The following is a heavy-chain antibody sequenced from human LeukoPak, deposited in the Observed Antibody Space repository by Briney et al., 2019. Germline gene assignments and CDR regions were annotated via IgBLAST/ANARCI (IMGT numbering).Heavy chain of an antibody. V-gene: IGHV3-30*18. CDR3: AKDMGRYCSSTSCYNYYYYGMDV. CDR1: GFTFSSYG. J-gene: IGHJ6*02. D-gene: IGHD2-2*02. CDR2: IPNDGSNK. Sequence: GGSLRLSCAAPGFTFSSYGMHWVRQAPGKGLEWVAVIPNDGSNKYYADSVKGRFTISRDNSKNTLYLQMNSLRAEDTAVYYCAKDMGRYCSSTSCYNYYYYGMDVWGQGTTVTVSS.